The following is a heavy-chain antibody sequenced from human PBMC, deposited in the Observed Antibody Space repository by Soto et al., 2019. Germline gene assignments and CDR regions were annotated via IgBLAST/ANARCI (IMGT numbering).Heavy chain of an antibody. V-gene: IGHV3-23*01. CDR3: AKDFHFDS. CDR2: VTGSGSST. Sequence: EVQLLESGGGLVQPGGSLRLSCAASGFTFSNYGMSRVRQSPGKGLEWVSSVTGSGSSTYCAESVKGRFTISRDNSKNTLYLQMNSLRAEDTALYYCAKDFHFDSWGQGALVTVSS. CDR1: GFTFSNYG. J-gene: IGHJ5*01.